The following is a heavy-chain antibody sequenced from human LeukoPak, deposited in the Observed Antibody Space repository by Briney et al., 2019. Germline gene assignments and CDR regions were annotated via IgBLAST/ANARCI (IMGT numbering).Heavy chain of an antibody. CDR2: IYYSGST. D-gene: IGHD2-8*01. J-gene: IGHJ4*02. V-gene: IGHV4-59*08. CDR1: GGSISSYY. CDR3: AKVYFRSVSGPPSR. Sequence: SETPSLTCTVSGGSISSYYWSWIRQPPGKGLEWIGYIYYSGSTNYNPSLKSRVIISEDTSKNQFSLKLSSVTAADTAVYYCAKVYFRSVSGPPSRWGQGTLVTVSS.